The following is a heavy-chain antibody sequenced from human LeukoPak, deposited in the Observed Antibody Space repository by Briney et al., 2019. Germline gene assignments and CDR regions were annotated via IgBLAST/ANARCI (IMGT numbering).Heavy chain of an antibody. CDR1: GFTFSNFA. D-gene: IGHD6-13*01. J-gene: IGHJ5*02. CDR3: AKGAAAGKVDWFDP. Sequence: PGGSLRLSCAASGFTFSNFAMMWVRQAPGTGLQSVSTITGYGATFYADSVRGRFTIFRDTSMNTLFLQMNSLGAEDTAVYYCAKGAAAGKVDWFDPWGQGTLVTVSS. CDR2: ITGYGAT. V-gene: IGHV3-23*01.